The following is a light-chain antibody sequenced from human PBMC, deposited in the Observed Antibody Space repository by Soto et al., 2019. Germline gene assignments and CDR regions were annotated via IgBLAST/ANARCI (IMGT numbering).Light chain of an antibody. CDR3: AAWDDSLGSHGV. CDR2: RNS. J-gene: IGLJ7*01. Sequence: QSVLTQPPSASGNPGQTVTISCSGSSSNIGINYVYWYQQLPGTAPKLLIYRNSQRPSGIPDRFSGSKSGTSASLAISGLRSEDEADYCCAAWDDSLGSHGVFGGGTQLTVL. CDR1: SSNIGINY. V-gene: IGLV1-47*01.